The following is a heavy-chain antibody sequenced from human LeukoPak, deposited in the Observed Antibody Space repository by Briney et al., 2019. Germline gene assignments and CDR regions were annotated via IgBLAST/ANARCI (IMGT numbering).Heavy chain of an antibody. CDR3: ARGLSAIVY. CDR1: GGSISSGGYY. V-gene: IGHV4-34*01. Sequence: SETLSDTCAVSGGSISSGGYYWSWIRQPPGKGLEWIGEINHSGSTNYNPSLKSRVTISVDTSKNQFSLKLSSVTAADTAVYYCARGLSAIVYWGQGTLVTVSS. J-gene: IGHJ4*02. CDR2: INHSGST. D-gene: IGHD2-15*01.